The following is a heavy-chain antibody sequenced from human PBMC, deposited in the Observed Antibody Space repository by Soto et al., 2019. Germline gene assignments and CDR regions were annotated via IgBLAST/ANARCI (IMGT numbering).Heavy chain of an antibody. D-gene: IGHD3-3*01. J-gene: IGHJ4*03. CDR3: ARSPQYYTPGSSPFDY. V-gene: IGHV4-38-2*01. Sequence: SETLSLTCVVSSYVIESGHYWGWVRQLPGKGLEWVGSIYDSGTTYYNPSLRSRVTISADTSKNQFSLSLTSVTAADTAVYYCARSPQYYTPGSSPFDYWGPGTMVTVSS. CDR2: IYDSGTT. CDR1: SYVIESGHY.